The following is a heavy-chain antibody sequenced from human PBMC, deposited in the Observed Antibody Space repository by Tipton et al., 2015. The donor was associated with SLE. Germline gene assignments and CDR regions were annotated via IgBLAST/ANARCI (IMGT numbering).Heavy chain of an antibody. Sequence: TLSLTCTVSGGSISSGSYYWSWIRQPAGKGLEWIGHIYTSGSTNYNPSLKSRVTISVDTSKNQFSLKLSSVTAADTAVYYCARAHKMDVWGKGTTVTVSS. CDR3: ARAHKMDV. V-gene: IGHV4-61*09. J-gene: IGHJ6*04. CDR1: GGSISSGSYY. CDR2: IYTSGST.